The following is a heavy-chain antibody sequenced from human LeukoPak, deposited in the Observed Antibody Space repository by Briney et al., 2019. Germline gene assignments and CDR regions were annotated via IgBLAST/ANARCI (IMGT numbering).Heavy chain of an antibody. D-gene: IGHD6-13*01. Sequence: PGGSLRLSCAASGFTFSSYAMSWVRQAPGKGLEWVSAISGSGGSTYYADTVKGRFTISGDNSKNMLYLQMNSLRAEDTAVYYCAKGRTPSPYSSSPDYWGRGTLVTVSS. CDR1: GFTFSSYA. CDR3: AKGRTPSPYSSSPDY. J-gene: IGHJ4*02. V-gene: IGHV3-23*01. CDR2: ISGSGGST.